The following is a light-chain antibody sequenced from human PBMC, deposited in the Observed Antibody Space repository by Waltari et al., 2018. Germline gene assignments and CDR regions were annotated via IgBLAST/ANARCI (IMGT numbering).Light chain of an antibody. Sequence: SYELTQPPSVSVSPGQTASITCSGDKLGNRFASWYQQRPGQSPVLIIFQDMKRPSGIPGRCSGSNSGNTATLTISGTQAMDEADYFCQAWDSNTVVFGGGTKLTVL. CDR1: KLGNRF. CDR2: QDM. V-gene: IGLV3-1*01. J-gene: IGLJ2*01. CDR3: QAWDSNTVV.